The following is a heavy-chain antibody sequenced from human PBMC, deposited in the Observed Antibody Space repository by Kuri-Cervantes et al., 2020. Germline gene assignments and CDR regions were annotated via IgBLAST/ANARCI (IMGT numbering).Heavy chain of an antibody. CDR1: GYTFTGYY. CDR3: ARDYYDSSGYTDDLFDY. D-gene: IGHD3-22*01. V-gene: IGHV1-2*02. J-gene: IGHJ4*02. CDR2: INPNSGGT. Sequence: ASVKVSCKASGYTFTGYYIHWVRQAPGQGLEWMGWINPNSGGTNYAQKFQGRVTMTRDTSISTAYMELSRLRSDDTAVYYCARDYYDSSGYTDDLFDYWGQGTLVTVSS.